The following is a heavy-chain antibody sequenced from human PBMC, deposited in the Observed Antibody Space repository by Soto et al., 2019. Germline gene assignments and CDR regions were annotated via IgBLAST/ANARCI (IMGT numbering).Heavy chain of an antibody. CDR2: TYYRSKWYN. J-gene: IGHJ6*01. Sequence: SQTLSLTCAISVYSVSSNSAAWNWIMQSPSRGLEWLGRTYYRSKWYNDYAVSVKGRISINPDTSKNLFSLQLNSVTPEDTAVYYCARDSKGRFVMDVWGQGTTVTVSS. CDR1: VYSVSSNSAA. CDR3: ARDSKGRFVMDV. V-gene: IGHV6-1*01. D-gene: IGHD3-3*02.